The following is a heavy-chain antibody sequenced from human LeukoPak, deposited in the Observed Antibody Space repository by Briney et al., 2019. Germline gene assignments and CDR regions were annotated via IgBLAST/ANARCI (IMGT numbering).Heavy chain of an antibody. V-gene: IGHV3-33*01. CDR2: IWNDGSDT. Sequence: GRSLRLSCAASGFTFSSYGMHWVRQAPGKGLEWVAVIWNDGSDTYYADSVKGRFTISRDESKNTMYLQLNSLRVEGTAVYYCAREGSGYDLDYWGQGTLVTVSS. CDR3: AREGSGYDLDY. CDR1: GFTFSSYG. J-gene: IGHJ4*02. D-gene: IGHD5-12*01.